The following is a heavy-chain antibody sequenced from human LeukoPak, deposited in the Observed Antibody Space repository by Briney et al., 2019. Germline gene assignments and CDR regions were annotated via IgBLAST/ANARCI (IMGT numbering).Heavy chain of an antibody. CDR2: IYSGGDT. CDR3: ARGYVRAFDF. J-gene: IGHJ3*01. CDR1: GFTVSTTH. V-gene: IGHV3-53*01. D-gene: IGHD2-15*01. Sequence: QSGGSLRLSCAASGFTVSTTHMSWVRQAPGKGLEWASVIYSGGDTYYSDSVKGRFTVSRDNSKNTLYLQMNSLSAEDTAVYYCARGYVRAFDFWGQGTMVTVSS.